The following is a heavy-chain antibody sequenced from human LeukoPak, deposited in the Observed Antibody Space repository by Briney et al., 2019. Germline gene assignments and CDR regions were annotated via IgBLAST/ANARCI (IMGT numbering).Heavy chain of an antibody. Sequence: ASVKVSCKASGYTFTSYDINWVRQATGQGLEWMGWMNPNSGNTGYAQKFQGRVTMTRNTSISTAYMELSSLRSEDTAVYYCAKDDGAAAGGVYWGQGTLVTVSS. CDR3: AKDDGAAAGGVY. J-gene: IGHJ4*02. V-gene: IGHV1-8*01. D-gene: IGHD6-13*01. CDR2: MNPNSGNT. CDR1: GYTFTSYD.